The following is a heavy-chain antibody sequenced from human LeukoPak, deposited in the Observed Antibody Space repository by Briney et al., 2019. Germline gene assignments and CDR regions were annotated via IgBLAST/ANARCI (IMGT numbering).Heavy chain of an antibody. CDR2: IYYSGST. V-gene: IGHV4-30-4*01. Sequence: SETLSLTCTVSGVSISSGDYYWSRIRQPPGKGLEWIGYIYYSGSTYYNPSLKSRVTISVDTSKNQFSLKLSSVTAADTAVYYCARVKGELSLFDYWGQGTLVTVSS. D-gene: IGHD3-16*02. CDR1: GVSISSGDYY. CDR3: ARVKGELSLFDY. J-gene: IGHJ4*02.